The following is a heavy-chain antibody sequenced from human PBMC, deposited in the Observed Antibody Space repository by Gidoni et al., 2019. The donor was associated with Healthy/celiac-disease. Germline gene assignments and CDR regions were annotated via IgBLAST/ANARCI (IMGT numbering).Heavy chain of an antibody. J-gene: IGHJ4*02. CDR1: GYTFTSYY. CDR2: INPSGGST. Sequence: QVQLVQSGAEVKKPGASVKVSCKAPGYTFTSYYMHWVRQAPGQGLDWMGIINPSGGSTSYAQKFQGRVTMTRDTPTSTVYMELSSLRSEDTAVYYCASNTYSSGWYEDYWGQGTLVTVSS. CDR3: ASNTYSSGWYEDY. D-gene: IGHD6-19*01. V-gene: IGHV1-46*01.